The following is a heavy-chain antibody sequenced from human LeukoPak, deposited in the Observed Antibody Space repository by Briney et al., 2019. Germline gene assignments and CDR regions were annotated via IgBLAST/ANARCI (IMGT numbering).Heavy chain of an antibody. Sequence: GGSLRLSCAASGFTFSDYYMSWIRQAPGKGLEWVSYISSSGSSISYADSVKGRFTISRDNAKNSLYLQMNSLRAEDTAVYYCARELFGELSDYDAFDIWGQGTMVTVSS. V-gene: IGHV3-11*04. CDR2: ISSSGSSI. D-gene: IGHD3-10*02. CDR1: GFTFSDYY. J-gene: IGHJ3*02. CDR3: ARELFGELSDYDAFDI.